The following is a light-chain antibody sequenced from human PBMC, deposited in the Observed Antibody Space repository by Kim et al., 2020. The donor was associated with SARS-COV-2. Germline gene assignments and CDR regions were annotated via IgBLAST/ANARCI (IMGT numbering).Light chain of an antibody. J-gene: IGKJ1*01. Sequence: ATINCKSSQSVLYSSNNKNYLAWYQQKPGQPPKLLIYWASTRESGVPDRFSGSGSGTDFTLTIISLQAEDVAVYYCQQYYSTPRSFGQGTKVDIK. CDR1: QSVLYSSNNKNY. CDR2: WAS. V-gene: IGKV4-1*01. CDR3: QQYYSTPRS.